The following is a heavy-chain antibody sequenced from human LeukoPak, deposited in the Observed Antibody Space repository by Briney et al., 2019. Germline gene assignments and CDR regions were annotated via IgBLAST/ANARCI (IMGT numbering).Heavy chain of an antibody. CDR2: ISGSTTYT. CDR3: ARLGSIAAAGTPDY. J-gene: IGHJ4*02. Sequence: GGSLRLSCAASGFTFSVYYMSWIRQAPGKGLEWVSYISGSTTYTTYADSVKGRFTISRDNAKNSLYLQMNSLRGEDTAVYYCARLGSIAAAGTPDYWGQGTLVTVSS. CDR1: GFTFSVYY. V-gene: IGHV3-11*06. D-gene: IGHD6-13*01.